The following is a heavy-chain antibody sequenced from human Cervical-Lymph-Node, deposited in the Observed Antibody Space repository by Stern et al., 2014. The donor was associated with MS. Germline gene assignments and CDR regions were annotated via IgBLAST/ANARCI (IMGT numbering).Heavy chain of an antibody. CDR3: ARHDSDGGYEAS. V-gene: IGHV5-10-1*01. CDR1: GYSFTTYW. Sequence: EVQLEESGPEVKKPGESLRISCEASGYSFTTYWITWVRQMPGKGLEWMGRIYLTDSYTNYSPSFQGHVTMSADKSISTAYLQWSSLKASDTAMYFCARHDSDGGYEASWGQGTLVTVSS. CDR2: IYLTDSYT. D-gene: IGHD5-12*01. J-gene: IGHJ4*02.